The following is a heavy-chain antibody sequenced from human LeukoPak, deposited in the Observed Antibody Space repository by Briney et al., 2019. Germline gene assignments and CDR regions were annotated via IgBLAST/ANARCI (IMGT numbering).Heavy chain of an antibody. D-gene: IGHD1/OR15-1a*01. Sequence: GGSLRLSCAASGFTFSALWMSWVRQAPGKGLVWVSRIDSDGSGTSYADSVKGRFTISRDDVKNMLYLQMNSLRVEDTGLYYCSTVEHFWGQGTLVTVSS. J-gene: IGHJ4*02. V-gene: IGHV3-74*01. CDR2: IDSDGSGT. CDR3: STVEHF. CDR1: GFTFSALW.